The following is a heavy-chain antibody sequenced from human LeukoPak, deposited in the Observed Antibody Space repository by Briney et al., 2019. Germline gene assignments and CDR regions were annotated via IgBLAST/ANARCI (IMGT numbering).Heavy chain of an antibody. V-gene: IGHV3-23*01. CDR2: ISGSGGST. CDR1: GFTFSSYA. D-gene: IGHD3-10*01. CDR3: ASVARGVIITLDWYFDL. J-gene: IGHJ2*01. Sequence: PGGSLRLSCAASGFTFSSYAMSWVRQAPGKGLEWVSAISGSGGSTYYADSVKGRFTISRDNSKNTLYLQMNSLRAEDTAVYYCASVARGVIITLDWYFDLWGRGTLVTVSS.